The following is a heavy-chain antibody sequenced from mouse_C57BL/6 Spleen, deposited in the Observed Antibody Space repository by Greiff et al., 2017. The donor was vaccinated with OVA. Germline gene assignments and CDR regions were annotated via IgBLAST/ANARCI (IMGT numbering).Heavy chain of an antibody. V-gene: IGHV1-7*01. CDR2: INPSSGYT. D-gene: IGHD2-13*01. CDR3: ARWEELDFPFDY. CDR1: GYTFTSYW. J-gene: IGHJ2*01. Sequence: VQLQQSGAELAKPGASVQLSCKASGYTFTSYWMHWVKQRPGQGLEWIGYINPSSGYTKYNQKFKDKATLTSDKSSTPAYMQLSIRTYEDSAVYYCARWEELDFPFDYWGQGTTLTVSS.